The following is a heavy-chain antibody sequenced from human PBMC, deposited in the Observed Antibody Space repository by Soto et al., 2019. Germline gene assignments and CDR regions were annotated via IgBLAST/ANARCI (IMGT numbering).Heavy chain of an antibody. CDR1: GDSIRYGGYY. Sequence: SETLSLTCTVSGDSIRYGGYYLAWIRQRPGKGLEWMGYIYFTGKTNYNPSLENRLTMSLDMSKRQLYLRLTSVTAADTAVYFCAKDPSPQPIPAVTPGWFDPWGQGISVTVSS. V-gene: IGHV4-31*03. CDR3: AKDPSPQPIPAVTPGWFDP. D-gene: IGHD4-4*01. CDR2: IYFTGKT. J-gene: IGHJ5*02.